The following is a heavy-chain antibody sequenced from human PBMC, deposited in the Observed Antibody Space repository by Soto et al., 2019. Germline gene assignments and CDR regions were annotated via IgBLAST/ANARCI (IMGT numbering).Heavy chain of an antibody. CDR1: GGSISTTHW. CDR2: IYHSGST. Sequence: QVQLQESGPGLVKPSGTLSLTCAVSGGSISTTHWWTWVRQPPGKGLEWIGEIYHSGSTNYNPSLKSRVTISVDNAKNQSSLKLSSVTAADTAVYYCARKSYYDPCHFDPWGQGTLVTVSS. D-gene: IGHD3-22*01. V-gene: IGHV4-4*02. CDR3: ARKSYYDPCHFDP. J-gene: IGHJ5*02.